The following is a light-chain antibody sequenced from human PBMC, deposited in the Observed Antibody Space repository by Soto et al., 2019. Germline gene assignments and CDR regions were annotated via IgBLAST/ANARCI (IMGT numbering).Light chain of an antibody. CDR1: QGISSA. J-gene: IGKJ5*01. Sequence: AIQLTQSPSSLSASVGDRVTITCRASQGISSALAWYQQKPGKAPKLLFYDASSLESGVPSRFSGSGSGTDFTLTISSLQPEDFATYYCQQFNSYPPSITFGQGTRLEIK. V-gene: IGKV1-13*02. CDR3: QQFNSYPPSIT. CDR2: DAS.